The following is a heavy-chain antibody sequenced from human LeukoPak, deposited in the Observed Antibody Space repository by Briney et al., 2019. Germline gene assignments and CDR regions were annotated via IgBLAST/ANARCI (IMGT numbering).Heavy chain of an antibody. Sequence: SDTLSLTCAVSGGSFSNYDWSGIRQPPGKGLEWIGEIHPYGFTNFNPSLKSRLSISEDKSKNQFYLKRTSVTAADTAVYYCSRGSDESKTGDSWGQGSLVTVSS. CDR1: GGSFSNYD. D-gene: IGHD3-9*01. CDR2: IHPYGFT. J-gene: IGHJ4*02. CDR3: SRGSDESKTGDS. V-gene: IGHV4-34*01.